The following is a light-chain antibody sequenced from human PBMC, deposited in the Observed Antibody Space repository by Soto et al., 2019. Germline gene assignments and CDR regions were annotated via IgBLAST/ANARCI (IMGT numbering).Light chain of an antibody. Sequence: EIVLTQYPGTLSLSPGERATLSCRASQSVSNNYLAWYQQKPGQAPRLLIYGASNRATGIPDRFSGSGSGTDFTLTISRLEPEDFAVYYCQQYGSSSFTFGPGTKVDIK. J-gene: IGKJ3*01. CDR2: GAS. CDR3: QQYGSSSFT. V-gene: IGKV3-20*01. CDR1: QSVSNNY.